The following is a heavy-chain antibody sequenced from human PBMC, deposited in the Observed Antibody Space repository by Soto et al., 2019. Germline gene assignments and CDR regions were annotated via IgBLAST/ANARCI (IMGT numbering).Heavy chain of an antibody. Sequence: GGSLRLSCAASGFTFSSYSMNWVRQAPGKGLEWVSSISSSSSYIYYADSVKGRFTISRDNAKSISTAYLQWSSLKASDTAMYYCARTSAAGKYYYGMDVWGQGTTVTVS. CDR3: ARTSAAGKYYYGMDV. CDR1: GFTFSSYS. CDR2: ISSSSSYI. V-gene: IGHV3-21*04. J-gene: IGHJ6*02. D-gene: IGHD6-13*01.